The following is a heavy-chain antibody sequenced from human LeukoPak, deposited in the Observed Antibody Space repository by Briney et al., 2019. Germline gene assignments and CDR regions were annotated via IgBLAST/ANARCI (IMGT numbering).Heavy chain of an antibody. CDR3: AKAYYDSSGYSYYFDY. J-gene: IGHJ4*02. Sequence: GGSLRLSCAASGFPFSAYSMNWVRRAPGKGLEWVSSISGSSAYVYYADSVKDRFTVSRDNAKNSLYLQMSSLRAEDTAVYYCAKAYYDSSGYSYYFDYWGQGTPVTVSS. CDR1: GFPFSAYS. V-gene: IGHV3-21*01. D-gene: IGHD3-22*01. CDR2: ISGSSAYV.